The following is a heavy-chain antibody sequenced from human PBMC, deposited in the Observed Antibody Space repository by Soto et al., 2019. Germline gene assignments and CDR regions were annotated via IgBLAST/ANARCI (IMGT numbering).Heavy chain of an antibody. D-gene: IGHD3-22*01. Sequence: PGGSLRLSCAAYGFPFSSYAMSWVRQAPGKGLEWVSAISGSGVSTYYAGSVKGRFTISRDNSKNTLYLQMNSMRAEATAVYYCAKDATMILVGLTSKPFGYWGQGTLVTVSS. J-gene: IGHJ4*02. V-gene: IGHV3-23*01. CDR1: GFPFSSYA. CDR2: ISGSGVST. CDR3: AKDATMILVGLTSKPFGY.